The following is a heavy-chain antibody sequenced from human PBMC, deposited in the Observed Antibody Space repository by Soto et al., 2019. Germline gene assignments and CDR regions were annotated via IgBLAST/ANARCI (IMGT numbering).Heavy chain of an antibody. CDR3: ARANIVVVPAAIEDYYYYGMDV. D-gene: IGHD2-2*01. CDR1: GFTFSSYD. V-gene: IGHV3-13*01. J-gene: IGHJ6*02. CDR2: IGTAGDT. Sequence: PGGSLRLSCAASGFTFSSYDMHWVRQATGKGLEWVSAIGTAGDTYYPGSVKGRFTISRENAKNSLYLQMNGLRAEDTAVYYCARANIVVVPAAIEDYYYYGMDVWGQGTTVTVSS.